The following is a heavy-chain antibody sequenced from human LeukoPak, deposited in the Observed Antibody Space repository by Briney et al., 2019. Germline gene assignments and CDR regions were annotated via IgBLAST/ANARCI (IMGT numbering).Heavy chain of an antibody. CDR2: ISDGDGTT. D-gene: IGHD3-22*01. Sequence: PGGSLRLSCEASGFTFSSHAMSWVRQAPGKGLEWVSSISDGDGTTDYVDSVKGRFTISRDNSKNSLFLQMNSLRAEDTAVYYCVRERTNYYDSSGYYRGQGTLVTVSS. J-gene: IGHJ4*02. CDR1: GFTFSSHA. CDR3: VRERTNYYDSSGYY. V-gene: IGHV3-23*01.